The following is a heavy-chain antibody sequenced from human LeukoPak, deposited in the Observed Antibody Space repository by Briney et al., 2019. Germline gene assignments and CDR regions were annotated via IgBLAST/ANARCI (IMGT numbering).Heavy chain of an antibody. V-gene: IGHV4-61*01. CDR1: GGSISSSNW. D-gene: IGHD6-19*01. J-gene: IGHJ4*02. CDR3: ARDSHSSGWAGGPYYFDY. CDR2: IYYSGST. Sequence: PSETLSLTCAVSGGSISSSNWWSWIRQPPGKGLEWIGYIYYSGSTNYNPSLKSRVTISVDTSKNQFSLKLSSVTAADTAVYYCARDSHSSGWAGGPYYFDYWGQGTLVTVSS.